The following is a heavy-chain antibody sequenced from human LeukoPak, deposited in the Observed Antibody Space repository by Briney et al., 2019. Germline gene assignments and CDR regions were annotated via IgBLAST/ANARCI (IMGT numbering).Heavy chain of an antibody. J-gene: IGHJ4*02. CDR2: IYYSGST. D-gene: IGHD6-6*01. Sequence: PSETLSLTCTVSGGSISSHYWSWIRQPPGKGLEWIGYIYYSGSTNYNPSLKSRVTISVDTSKNQFSLKLSSVTAADTAVYYCARDLPSSIAAHWGQGALVTVSS. CDR1: GGSISSHY. V-gene: IGHV4-59*11. CDR3: ARDLPSSIAAH.